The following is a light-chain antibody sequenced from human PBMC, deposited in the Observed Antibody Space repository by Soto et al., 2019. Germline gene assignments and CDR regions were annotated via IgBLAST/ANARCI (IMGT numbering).Light chain of an antibody. J-gene: IGKJ4*01. CDR1: QSIGSSY. Sequence: EIVLTQSTGTLSLSPGERATLSCRASQSIGSSYLALYQQKPGQAPRLLIYGASTRARGIPDRFSGSGSGTDFTLTISRLEPEDFAVYFCQQYGTSPLTFGRGTKVDIK. V-gene: IGKV3-20*01. CDR3: QQYGTSPLT. CDR2: GAS.